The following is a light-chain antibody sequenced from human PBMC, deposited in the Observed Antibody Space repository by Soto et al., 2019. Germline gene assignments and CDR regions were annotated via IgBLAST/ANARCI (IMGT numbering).Light chain of an antibody. J-gene: IGLJ1*01. CDR1: SGDIGSYNR. CDR3: SSYTNINTRACV. CDR2: EVT. V-gene: IGLV2-14*01. Sequence: QSALTQPASVSGSPGQSITISCTGTSGDIGSYNRVSWYQQHPGKAPKLIIYEVTDRLSGVSNLFSGSKSGNTASLTISGLQDEDEAEYYCSSYTNINTRACVFGTGTKLTVL.